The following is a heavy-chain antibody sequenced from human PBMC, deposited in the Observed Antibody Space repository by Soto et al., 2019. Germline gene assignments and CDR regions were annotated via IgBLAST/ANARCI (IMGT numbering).Heavy chain of an antibody. J-gene: IGHJ4*02. CDR2: INPSGGST. V-gene: IGHV1-46*01. CDR1: GYTFTSYY. D-gene: IGHD3-16*02. Sequence: ASVKVSCKASGYTFTSYYMHWVRQAPGQGLEWMGTINPSGGSTSYAQKFQGRVTMTRDTSTSTVYMELSSLRSEDTAVYYCARDYDYVWGSYRHFDYWGQGTLVTVSS. CDR3: ARDYDYVWGSYRHFDY.